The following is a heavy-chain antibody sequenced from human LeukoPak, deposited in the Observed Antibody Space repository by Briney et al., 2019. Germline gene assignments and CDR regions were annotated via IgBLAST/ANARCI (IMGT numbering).Heavy chain of an antibody. Sequence: GGSLRLSCVASGFXFSSSVISWVRQAPGKGLEWVSTFSGASNKIYYVDSVKGRFTISRDNAKNSLYLQMNSLRDEDSAVYYCARDQGIFDYWGQGTLVTVSS. CDR1: GFXFSSSV. V-gene: IGHV3-21*01. J-gene: IGHJ4*02. CDR2: FSGASNKI. CDR3: ARDQGIFDY.